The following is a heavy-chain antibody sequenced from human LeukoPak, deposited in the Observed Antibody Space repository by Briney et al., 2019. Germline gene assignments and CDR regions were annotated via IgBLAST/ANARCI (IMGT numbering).Heavy chain of an antibody. Sequence: GGSLRLSCAASGFTFSSYWMHWVRQAPGKGLVWVSRINSDGSSTSYADSVKGRFTISRDNAKNTLCLQMNSLRAEDTAVYYCASSGIAAAGTRYFDYWGQGTLVTVSS. CDR1: GFTFSSYW. V-gene: IGHV3-74*01. D-gene: IGHD6-13*01. J-gene: IGHJ4*02. CDR2: INSDGSST. CDR3: ASSGIAAAGTRYFDY.